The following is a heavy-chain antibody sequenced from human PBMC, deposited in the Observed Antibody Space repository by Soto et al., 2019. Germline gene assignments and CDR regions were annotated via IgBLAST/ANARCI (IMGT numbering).Heavy chain of an antibody. Sequence: GASVKVSCKASGYTFTSYDINWVRQATGQGLEWMGWMNPNSGNTGYAQKFQGRVTMTRNTSISTAYMELSSLRSEDTAVYHCARGQGGYCSSASCYIRYWGQGTLVTVSS. CDR3: ARGQGGYCSSASCYIRY. J-gene: IGHJ4*02. CDR1: GYTFTSYD. CDR2: MNPNSGNT. V-gene: IGHV1-8*01. D-gene: IGHD2-2*03.